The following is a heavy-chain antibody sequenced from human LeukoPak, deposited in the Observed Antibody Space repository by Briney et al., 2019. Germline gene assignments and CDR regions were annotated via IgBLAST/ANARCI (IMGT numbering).Heavy chain of an antibody. CDR2: IYSGGST. CDR1: GFIFSNYG. Sequence: QAGGSLRLSCAASGFIFSNYGMNWVRQAPGKGLEWVSVIYSGGSTYYADSVKGRFTISRDNSKNTLYLQMNSLRAEDTAVYYCARPFEPYYYGMDVWGQGTTVTVSS. CDR3: ARPFEPYYYGMDV. V-gene: IGHV3-53*01. D-gene: IGHD3-16*01. J-gene: IGHJ6*02.